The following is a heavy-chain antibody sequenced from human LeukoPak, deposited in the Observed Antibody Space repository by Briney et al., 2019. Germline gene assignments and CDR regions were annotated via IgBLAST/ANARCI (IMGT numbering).Heavy chain of an antibody. V-gene: IGHV4-39*07. CDR2: IYYSGST. CDR3: ARGSYGWFDP. CDR1: GGSISSSSYY. D-gene: IGHD1-26*01. J-gene: IGHJ5*02. Sequence: PSETLSLTCTVSGGSISSSSYYWGWIRQPPGKGLEWIGSIYYSGSTNYNPSLKSRVTISVDTSKNQFSLKLSSVTAADTAVYYCARGSYGWFDPWGQGTLVTVSS.